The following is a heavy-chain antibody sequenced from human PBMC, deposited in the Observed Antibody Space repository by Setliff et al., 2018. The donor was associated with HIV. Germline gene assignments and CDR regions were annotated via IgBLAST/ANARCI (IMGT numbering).Heavy chain of an antibody. J-gene: IGHJ3*02. V-gene: IGHV1-69*13. CDR2: IISIFDKA. CDR1: GGSFNTYA. D-gene: IGHD5-18*01. CDR3: ARGGVRGYSYGEAFDI. Sequence: ASVKVSCKSSGGSFNTYAINWVRQAPGQGLEWMGGIISIFDKANYAQKFHGRLTITADDSTRTVYMELNSRGSGDTAVYYCARGGVRGYSYGEAFDIWGQGTLVTVSS.